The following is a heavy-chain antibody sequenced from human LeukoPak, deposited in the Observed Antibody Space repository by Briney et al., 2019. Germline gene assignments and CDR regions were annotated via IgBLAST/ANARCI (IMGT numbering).Heavy chain of an antibody. CDR1: GGSINSYY. Sequence: SETLSLTCTVSGGSINSYYWSWIRQPAGRGLEWIGHIYTTGSTNYNPSLKSRVTMSVDTSKNQFSLKLSSVTAADTAVYYCARDPLHFYDSVGSSFDCWGQGTLVTVSS. D-gene: IGHD3-22*01. V-gene: IGHV4-4*07. CDR2: IYTTGST. J-gene: IGHJ4*02. CDR3: ARDPLHFYDSVGSSFDC.